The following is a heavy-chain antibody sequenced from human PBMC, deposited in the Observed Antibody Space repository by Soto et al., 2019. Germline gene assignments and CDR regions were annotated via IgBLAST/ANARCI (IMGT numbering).Heavy chain of an antibody. CDR1: GFTISTYA. Sequence: PXVSLRLSCAASGFTISTYAMTWVRQAPGKGLECVSGVTGSGGQIHYADSVKGRFTISKDNSKNTLYLQMSSLREEDTALYYCAKDAVYKDGLWLMDSWGQGTLVTVSS. V-gene: IGHV3-23*01. CDR3: AKDAVYKDGLWLMDS. CDR2: VTGSGGQI. D-gene: IGHD2-21*01. J-gene: IGHJ5*02.